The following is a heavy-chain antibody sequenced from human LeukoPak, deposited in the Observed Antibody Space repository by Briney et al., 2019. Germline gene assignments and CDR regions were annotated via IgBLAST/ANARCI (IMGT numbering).Heavy chain of an antibody. CDR2: ISGSGGST. V-gene: IGHV3-23*01. D-gene: IGHD3-16*02. J-gene: IGHJ3*02. CDR1: GFTFSSYW. Sequence: GGSLRLSCAASGFTFSSYWMSWVRQAPGKGLEWVSAISGSGGSTYYADSVKGRFTISRDNSRNTLYLQMNSLRAEDTAVYYCAKHMITFGGLIVDDSDAFDIWGQGTMVTVSS. CDR3: AKHMITFGGLIVDDSDAFDI.